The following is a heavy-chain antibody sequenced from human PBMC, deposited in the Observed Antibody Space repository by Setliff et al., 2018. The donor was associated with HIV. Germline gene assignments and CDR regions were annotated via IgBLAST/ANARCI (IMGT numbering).Heavy chain of an antibody. CDR2: IRSKAHGGTT. CDR3: TRSNWGSTPDFDY. D-gene: IGHD7-27*01. Sequence: PGGSLRLSCITSGFTFGDYVMSWFRQAPGKGLEWVGFIRSKAHGGTTEYAASVEVRFIIPRDDSKSIAYLQMNSLKTEDTAVYYCTRSNWGSTPDFDYWGQGTMVTVSS. J-gene: IGHJ4*02. V-gene: IGHV3-49*03. CDR1: GFTFGDYV.